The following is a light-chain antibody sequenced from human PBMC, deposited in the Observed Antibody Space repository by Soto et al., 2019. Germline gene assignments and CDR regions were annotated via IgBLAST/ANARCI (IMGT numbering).Light chain of an antibody. CDR3: QKYNSAPLT. Sequence: DVQMTQSPSSLSAFVGDRVTITCRASQGIAPYLAWFQQKPGKVPKLLIYATSTLQSGVPSRFSGSGSGTDFTVTINRLQPEDGGTYYCQKYNSAPLTFGGGTTVAIK. V-gene: IGKV1-27*01. CDR1: QGIAPY. J-gene: IGKJ4*01. CDR2: ATS.